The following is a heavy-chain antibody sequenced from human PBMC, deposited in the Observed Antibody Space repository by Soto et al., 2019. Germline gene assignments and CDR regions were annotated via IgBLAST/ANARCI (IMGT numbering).Heavy chain of an antibody. CDR2: ITNDGSST. J-gene: IGHJ2*01. Sequence: VQLVESGGGLVQPGGSLRLSCAASGFILSSYWMHWVRQAPGKGLVWVSRITNDGSSTTYADSVKGRFTISRDNAKNTLYLQMNSLRAEDTAVYYCARGMQGSRYFDLWGRGTLVTVSS. V-gene: IGHV3-74*01. CDR3: ARGMQGSRYFDL. CDR1: GFILSSYW.